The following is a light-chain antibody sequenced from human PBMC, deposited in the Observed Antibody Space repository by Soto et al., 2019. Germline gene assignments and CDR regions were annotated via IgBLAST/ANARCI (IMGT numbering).Light chain of an antibody. CDR1: QSISSW. V-gene: IGKV1-5*01. J-gene: IGKJ4*01. Sequence: DIQMSQYPSTRSASVGDRVTITCRASQSISSWLAWYQQKPGKAPKLLIYDASSLESGVPSRFSGSGSGTEFTLTISSLQPDDFATYYCQQYNSYSPLTFGGGTKVDIK. CDR3: QQYNSYSPLT. CDR2: DAS.